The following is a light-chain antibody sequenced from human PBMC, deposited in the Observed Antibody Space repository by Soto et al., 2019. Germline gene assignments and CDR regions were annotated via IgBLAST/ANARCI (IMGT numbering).Light chain of an antibody. CDR2: EVS. J-gene: IGLJ1*01. CDR3: SAFATSRAYV. V-gene: IGLV2-14*01. Sequence: QSVLTQPASVSGSPGQLITISCTGTSSDVGAYNYVSWYQQQSGKAPKLLIHEVSSRPAGVSDRFSGSKSGNTASLTISGLQAEDEADYYCSAFATSRAYVFGIGTKV. CDR1: SSDVGAYNY.